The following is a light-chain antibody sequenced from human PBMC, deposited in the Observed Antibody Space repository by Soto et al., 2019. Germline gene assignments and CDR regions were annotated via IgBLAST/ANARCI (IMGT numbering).Light chain of an antibody. V-gene: IGLV2-14*01. CDR2: EVS. CDR1: STDVGGYNY. CDR3: SSYTSTTTLYVI. Sequence: QSALTQPASVSGSPGRPITISCTGTSTDVGGYNYVSWYQQHPGKAPKLMIYEVSNRPSGVSNRFSGSKSGNTASLTISGLQAEDEADYYCSSYTSTTTLYVIFGGGTQLTVL. J-gene: IGLJ2*01.